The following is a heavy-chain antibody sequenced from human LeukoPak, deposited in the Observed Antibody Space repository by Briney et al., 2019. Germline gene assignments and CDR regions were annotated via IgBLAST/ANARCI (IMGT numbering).Heavy chain of an antibody. Sequence: ASVKVSCKASGYTFTSYDINWVRQATGQGLEWMGWMSPNSGNTGYAQKFQGRVTMTRNTSISTAYMELSSLRSEDTAVYYCARVGSDYDAFDIWGQGTMVTVSS. CDR2: MSPNSGNT. CDR3: ARVGSDYDAFDI. V-gene: IGHV1-8*01. CDR1: GYTFTSYD. J-gene: IGHJ3*02. D-gene: IGHD4-17*01.